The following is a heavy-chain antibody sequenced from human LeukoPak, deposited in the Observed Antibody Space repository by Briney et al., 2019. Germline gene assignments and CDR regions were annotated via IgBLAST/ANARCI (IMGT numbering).Heavy chain of an antibody. V-gene: IGHV3-49*03. CDR3: TRDPRGYYDSSGYSDY. CDR2: IRSKAYGGTT. J-gene: IGHJ4*02. D-gene: IGHD3-22*01. Sequence: GGSLRLSCTASGFTFGDYAMSWFRQAPGKGLEWVGFIRSKAYGGTTGYAASVKGRFTISRDDSKSIAYLQMNSLKTEDTAVYYCTRDPRGYYDSSGYSDYWGQGTLVTVSS. CDR1: GFTFGDYA.